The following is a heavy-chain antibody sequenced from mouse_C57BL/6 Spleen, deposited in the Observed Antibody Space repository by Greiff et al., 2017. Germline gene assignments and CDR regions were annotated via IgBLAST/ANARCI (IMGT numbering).Heavy chain of an antibody. CDR3: TRAHYYGSSYWYFDV. V-gene: IGHV1-15*01. J-gene: IGHJ1*03. D-gene: IGHD1-1*01. Sequence: QVQLQQPGAELVRPGASVTLSCKASGYTFTDYEMHWVKQTPVHGLEWIGAIDPETGGTAYNQKFKGKAILTADKSSSTAYMELRSLTSEDSAVYYYTRAHYYGSSYWYFDVWGTGTTVTVSS. CDR1: GYTFTDYE. CDR2: IDPETGGT.